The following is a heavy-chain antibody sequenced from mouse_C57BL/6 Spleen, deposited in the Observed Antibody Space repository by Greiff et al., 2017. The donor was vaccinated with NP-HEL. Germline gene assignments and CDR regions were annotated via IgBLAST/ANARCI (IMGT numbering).Heavy chain of an antibody. V-gene: IGHV5-12*01. Sequence: EVKVVESGGGLVQPGGSLKLSCAASGFPFSDYYMYWVRQTPEKRLEWVAYISNGGGSTYYPDTVKGRFTISRDNAKNTLYLQMSRLKSEDTAMYYCARRGDGHYYAMDYWGQGTSVTVSS. CDR1: GFPFSDYY. J-gene: IGHJ4*01. D-gene: IGHD2-3*01. CDR3: ARRGDGHYYAMDY. CDR2: ISNGGGST.